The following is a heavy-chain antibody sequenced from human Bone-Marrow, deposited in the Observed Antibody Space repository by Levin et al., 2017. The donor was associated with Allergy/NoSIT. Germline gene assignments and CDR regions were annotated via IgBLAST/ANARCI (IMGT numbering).Heavy chain of an antibody. V-gene: IGHV1-46*01. CDR2: INPTGGSA. D-gene: IGHD3-9*01. CDR3: ARDYGQFYDILTGRGNYFDY. J-gene: IGHJ4*02. Sequence: GESLKISCKASGYTFTSYYIHWVRQAPGQGLEWMGIINPTGGSAIYAQRFQGRVTMTMDTSTSTVYMELSSLRSEDTAVYYCARDYGQFYDILTGRGNYFDYWGQGTLVTVSS. CDR1: GYTFTSYY.